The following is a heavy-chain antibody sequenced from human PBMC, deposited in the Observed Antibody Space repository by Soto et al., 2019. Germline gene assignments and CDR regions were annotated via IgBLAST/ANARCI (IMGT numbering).Heavy chain of an antibody. CDR3: ARSSDYGSGSYGWFDP. CDR2: ISYDGTNK. Sequence: PGGSLRLSCAASGFPFNSYAMHWVRQAPGKGLEWVAVISYDGTNKYYADSVKGRFTISRDNSKNTLYLQMNSLRAEDTAVYYCARSSDYGSGSYGWFDPWGQGTLVTVSS. V-gene: IGHV3-30-3*01. CDR1: GFPFNSYA. D-gene: IGHD3-10*01. J-gene: IGHJ5*02.